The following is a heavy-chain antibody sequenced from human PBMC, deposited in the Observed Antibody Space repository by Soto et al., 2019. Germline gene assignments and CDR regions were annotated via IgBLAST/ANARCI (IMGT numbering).Heavy chain of an antibody. Sequence: ASLKVSCKASGFTFTSSAVQWVRQARGQRLEWIGWIVVGSGNTNYAQKFQERVTITRDMSTSTAYMELSSLRSEDTAVYYCAVKGSKDSSGYYYYYYGMDVWGQGTTVTVSS. CDR1: GFTFTSSA. V-gene: IGHV1-58*01. CDR2: IVVGSGNT. J-gene: IGHJ6*02. D-gene: IGHD3-22*01. CDR3: AVKGSKDSSGYYYYYYGMDV.